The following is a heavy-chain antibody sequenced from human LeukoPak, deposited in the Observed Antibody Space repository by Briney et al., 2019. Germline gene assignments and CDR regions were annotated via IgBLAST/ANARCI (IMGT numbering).Heavy chain of an antibody. Sequence: PGRSLRLSCAASGFTFSSYGMHWVRQAPGKGLEWVAVISYDGSNKYYADSVKGRFAISRDNSKNTLYLQMNSLRAEDTAVYYCAKGPDCSGGSCYSSDYYYYGMDVWGRGTTVTVSS. J-gene: IGHJ6*02. CDR3: AKGPDCSGGSCYSSDYYYYGMDV. CDR1: GFTFSSYG. CDR2: ISYDGSNK. V-gene: IGHV3-30*18. D-gene: IGHD2-15*01.